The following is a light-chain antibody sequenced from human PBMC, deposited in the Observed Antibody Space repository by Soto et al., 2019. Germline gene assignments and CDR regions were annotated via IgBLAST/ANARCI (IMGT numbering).Light chain of an antibody. V-gene: IGLV2-14*01. CDR2: DVS. CDR1: SSDVGGYNY. CDR3: SSYTSSSTYV. J-gene: IGLJ1*01. Sequence: QSVLTQPASVSGSPGQSITNSCTGTSSDVGGYNYVSWYQQHPGKAPKLMIYDVSDRPSGVSNRFSGSKSGNTAYLTISGLQAEDEADYYCSSYTSSSTYVFGTGTKVTVL.